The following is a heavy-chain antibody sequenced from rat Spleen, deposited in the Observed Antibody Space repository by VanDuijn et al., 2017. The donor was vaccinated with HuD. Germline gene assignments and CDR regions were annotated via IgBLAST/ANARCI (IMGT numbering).Heavy chain of an antibody. D-gene: IGHD1-7*01. CDR2: ISFSRST. CDR1: GYSITNNY. J-gene: IGHJ2*01. CDR3: ARYRNTMGLFDY. Sequence: EVQLQESGPGLVKPSQSLSLTCSVTGYSITNNYWDWIRKFPGNKMEWMGYISFSRSTTYNPSLKSRISITRDTSKNQFFLQLNSVTTEDTATYYCARYRNTMGLFDYWGQGVMVTVSS. V-gene: IGHV3-1*01.